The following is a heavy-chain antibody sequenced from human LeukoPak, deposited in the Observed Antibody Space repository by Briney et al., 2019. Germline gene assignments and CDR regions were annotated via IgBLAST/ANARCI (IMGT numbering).Heavy chain of an antibody. J-gene: IGHJ4*02. CDR3: ARARRRDGSTTKGGYYFDY. CDR2: IYYSGST. D-gene: IGHD5-24*01. CDR1: GGSISSYY. V-gene: IGHV4-59*01. Sequence: SETLSLTCTVSGGSISSYYWSWIRQPPGKGLEWIGYIYYSGSTNYNPSLKSRVTISVDTSKNQFSLKLSSVTAADTAVYYCARARRRDGSTTKGGYYFDYWGQGTLVTVSS.